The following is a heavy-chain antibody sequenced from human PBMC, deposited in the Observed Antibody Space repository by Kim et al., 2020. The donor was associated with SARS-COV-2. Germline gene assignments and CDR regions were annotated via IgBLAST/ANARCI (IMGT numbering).Heavy chain of an antibody. CDR1: GGSISSGDYY. V-gene: IGHV4-30-4*01. CDR2: IYYSGST. Sequence: SETLSLTCTVSGGSISSGDYYWSWIRQPPGKGLEWIGYIYYSGSTYYNPSLKSRVTISVDTSKNQFSLKLSSVTAADTAVYYCARGYDFWSGYYGANWFDPWGQGTLVTVSS. CDR3: ARGYDFWSGYYGANWFDP. J-gene: IGHJ5*02. D-gene: IGHD3-3*01.